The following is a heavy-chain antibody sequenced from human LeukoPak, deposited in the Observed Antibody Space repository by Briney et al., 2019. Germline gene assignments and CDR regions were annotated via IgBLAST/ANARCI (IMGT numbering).Heavy chain of an antibody. CDR2: IDKKTKNYEA. CDR3: TRDAGTYNWLDP. J-gene: IGHJ5*02. V-gene: IGHV3-73*01. D-gene: IGHD1-26*01. CDR1: GFTFSDCS. Sequence: GGSLRLSCAASGFTFSDCSIHWVRQASGKGLEWVGLIDKKTKNYEAAYAASVRGRFTISRDDSQNTAYLQMYSLETEDTALYYCTRDAGTYNWLDPWGQGTLVTVSS.